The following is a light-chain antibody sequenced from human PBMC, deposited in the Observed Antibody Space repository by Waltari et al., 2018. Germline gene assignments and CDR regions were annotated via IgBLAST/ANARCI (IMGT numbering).Light chain of an antibody. V-gene: IGKV3-20*01. CDR1: QSIRSSY. Sequence: EIALTQSPGTLSLSAGERATLSCRASQSIRSSYLAWYQQKPGQAPRLLIYAASMRATGIPDRFTGSGSGTDFSLTISRLEPEDFAVYYCQQYGSLPATFGQGTKVEIK. J-gene: IGKJ1*01. CDR3: QQYGSLPAT. CDR2: AAS.